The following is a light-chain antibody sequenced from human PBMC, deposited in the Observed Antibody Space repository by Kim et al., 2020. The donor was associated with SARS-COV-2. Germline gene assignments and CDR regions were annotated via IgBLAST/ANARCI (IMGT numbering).Light chain of an antibody. CDR1: QGVNNL. Sequence: ASVGDRVTITCRASQGVNNLLAWFQQKQGNAPKSLIYAASSLQSGVPSKFSGSGSGTEFTLTLTNLQPEDFATYYCQHYYSYPLTFGQGTRLEIK. J-gene: IGKJ5*01. CDR3: QHYYSYPLT. CDR2: AAS. V-gene: IGKV1-16*02.